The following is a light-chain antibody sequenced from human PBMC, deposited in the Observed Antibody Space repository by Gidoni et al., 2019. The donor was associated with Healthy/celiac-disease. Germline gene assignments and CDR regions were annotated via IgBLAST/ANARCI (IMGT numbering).Light chain of an antibody. CDR1: QSVSSN. CDR3: QQYNNWPLPT. Sequence: EIVITQSPATLSVSPGERATLSCRASQSVSSNLAWYQQKPGQAPRLLIYGASTRATGIPARFSGSGSGKEFTLTISSLQSEDFAVYYCQQYNNWPLPTFGQGTKLEIK. CDR2: GAS. V-gene: IGKV3-15*01. J-gene: IGKJ2*01.